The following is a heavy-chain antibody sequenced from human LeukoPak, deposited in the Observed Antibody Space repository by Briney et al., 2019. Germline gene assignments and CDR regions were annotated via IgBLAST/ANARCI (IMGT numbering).Heavy chain of an antibody. D-gene: IGHD6-19*01. J-gene: IGHJ4*02. CDR1: GGSISSGGYY. V-gene: IGHV4-31*03. CDR2: IYYSGST. CDR3: ARDKDSSGWDIIFDY. Sequence: PSETLSLTCTVSGGSISSGGYYWSWIRQHPGKGLEWIGYIYYSGSTYYNPSLKSRVTISVDKSKNQFSLKLSSVTAADTAVYYCARDKDSSGWDIIFDYWGQGTLVTVSS.